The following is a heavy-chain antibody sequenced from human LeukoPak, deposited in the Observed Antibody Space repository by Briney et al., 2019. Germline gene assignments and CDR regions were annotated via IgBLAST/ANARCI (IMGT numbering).Heavy chain of an antibody. Sequence: PGRSLRLSCAASGFPLSDYALSWVRQAPGKGLEWVSGISGGTYDADSVRGRFTISRDNSKNTLYLQVNSLRAEDTAVYYCAKGVSKYDFDYWGQGTLVTVSS. D-gene: IGHD4-11*01. J-gene: IGHJ4*02. V-gene: IGHV3-23*01. CDR2: ISGGT. CDR1: GFPLSDYA. CDR3: AKGVSKYDFDY.